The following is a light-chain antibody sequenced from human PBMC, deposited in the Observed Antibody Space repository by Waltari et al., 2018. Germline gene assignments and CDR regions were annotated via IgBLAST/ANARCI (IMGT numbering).Light chain of an antibody. V-gene: IGKV1-39*01. CDR2: AAS. CDR3: QQSYTTPFT. CDR1: ESIDTY. Sequence: EIRMNKSPSSLSASVGERVTITCRASESIDTYLNWYQHKPGKAPEPLIYAASILQGGVPSRFTGSGTGTYFTLTINSLQPEDFATYYCQQSYTTPFTFGPGTKVD. J-gene: IGKJ3*01.